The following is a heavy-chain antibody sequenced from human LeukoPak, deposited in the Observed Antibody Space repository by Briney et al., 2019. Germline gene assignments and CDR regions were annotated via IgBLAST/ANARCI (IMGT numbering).Heavy chain of an antibody. Sequence: GASVKVSCKGSGYTFTSYGISWVRQAPGQGLEWMGWISAYNGNTNYAQKLQGRVTMTTDTSTSTAYMELRSLRSDDTAVYYCARAEGPEGIVVTLFDYWGQGTLVTVSS. D-gene: IGHD3-22*01. CDR1: GYTFTSYG. J-gene: IGHJ4*02. CDR3: ARAEGPEGIVVTLFDY. CDR2: ISAYNGNT. V-gene: IGHV1-18*01.